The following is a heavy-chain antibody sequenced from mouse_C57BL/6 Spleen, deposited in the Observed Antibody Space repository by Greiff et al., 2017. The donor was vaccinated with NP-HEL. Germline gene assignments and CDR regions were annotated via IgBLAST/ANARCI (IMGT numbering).Heavy chain of an antibody. CDR3: SRVSYAMDY. CDR2: ISYGGGST. Sequence: EVQLVESGGGLVQPGGSLKLSCAASGFTFSDYYMYWVRQTPEKRLEWVAYISYGGGSTYYPDTVKGRFTISRDNAKNTLYLQLSRLKSEDTAMYYRSRVSYAMDYWGQGTSVTVSS. J-gene: IGHJ4*01. V-gene: IGHV5-12*01. CDR1: GFTFSDYY.